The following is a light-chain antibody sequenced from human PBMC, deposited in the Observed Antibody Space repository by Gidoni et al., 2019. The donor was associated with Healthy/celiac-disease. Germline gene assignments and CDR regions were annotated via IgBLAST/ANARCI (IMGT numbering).Light chain of an antibody. CDR3: QQYNSYSWT. J-gene: IGKJ1*01. CDR1: KGISSW. CDR2: DAS. Sequence: NQMTPAPSTLSASVGDRVTITCRASKGISSWLAWYQQKPGKAPKLLIYDASSLESGVPSRFSGSGSGTEFTLTISSLQPDDFATYYCQQYNSYSWTFGQGTKVEIK. V-gene: IGKV1-5*01.